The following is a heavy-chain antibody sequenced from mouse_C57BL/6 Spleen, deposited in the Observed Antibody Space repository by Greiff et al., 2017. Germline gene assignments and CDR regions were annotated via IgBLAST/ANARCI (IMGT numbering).Heavy chain of an antibody. CDR1: GYTFTSYW. Sequence: QVQLQQPGAELVKPGASVKMSCKASGYTFTSYWITWVKQRPGQGLEWIGDIYPGSGSTNYNEKFKSKATLTVDTSSSTAYMQHSSLTSEDSAVYYYARCGYNGDAMDDWGQGTSVTVSS. D-gene: IGHD2-2*01. J-gene: IGHJ4*01. CDR2: IYPGSGST. CDR3: ARCGYNGDAMDD. V-gene: IGHV1-55*01.